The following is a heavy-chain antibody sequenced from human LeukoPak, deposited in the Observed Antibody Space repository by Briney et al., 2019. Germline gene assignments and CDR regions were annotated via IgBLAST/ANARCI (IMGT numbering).Heavy chain of an antibody. Sequence: GASVKVSCKASGYTFTGYYMHRVRQAPGQGLEWMGWINPNSGGTNYAQKFQGRVTMTRDTSISTAYMELSRLRSDDTAVYYCARKEYQLLGDNWFDPWGQGTLVTVSS. J-gene: IGHJ5*02. V-gene: IGHV1-2*02. CDR3: ARKEYQLLGDNWFDP. CDR1: GYTFTGYY. D-gene: IGHD2-2*01. CDR2: INPNSGGT.